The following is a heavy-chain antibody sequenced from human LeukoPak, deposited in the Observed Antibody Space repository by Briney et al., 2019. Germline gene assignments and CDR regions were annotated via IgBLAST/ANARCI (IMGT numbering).Heavy chain of an antibody. CDR3: AGDYKTLAY. CDR1: GDSSTSYY. Sequence: PSETLSLTCTVSGDSSTSYYWSWIRQPPGKGLEWLGYIYHSGTQYNPSLKSRVTISLDRSKNQFSLNLNSVTPADPAVYYCAGDYKTLAYWGQGTLVTVSS. D-gene: IGHD3-16*01. J-gene: IGHJ4*02. V-gene: IGHV4-59*01. CDR2: IYHSGT.